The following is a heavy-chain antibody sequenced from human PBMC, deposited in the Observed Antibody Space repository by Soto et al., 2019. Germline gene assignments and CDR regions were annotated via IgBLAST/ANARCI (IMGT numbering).Heavy chain of an antibody. J-gene: IGHJ6*02. Sequence: ASVKVSCKASGYTFTGYYMHWVRQAPGQRLEWMGWINAGNGNTKYSQKFQGRVTITRDTSASTAYMELSSLRSEDTAVYYCATGQGTGTTLYYYYGMDVWGQGTTVTVSS. CDR1: GYTFTGYY. D-gene: IGHD1-7*01. CDR2: INAGNGNT. CDR3: ATGQGTGTTLYYYYGMDV. V-gene: IGHV1-3*01.